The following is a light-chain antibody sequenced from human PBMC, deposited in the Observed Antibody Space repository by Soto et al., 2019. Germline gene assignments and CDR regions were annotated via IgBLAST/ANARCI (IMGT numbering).Light chain of an antibody. CDR2: EVS. J-gene: IGLJ1*01. Sequence: QSVLTQPPSASGSPGQSVTISCTGTSSDVGGYNYVSWYQQHPGKAPKLMIYEVSKRPSGVPDRFSGSKSGNTASLTVSGLQAEDEADYYCSSYAGSNNFVVFGTGTKVXVL. CDR3: SSYAGSNNFVV. V-gene: IGLV2-8*01. CDR1: SSDVGGYNY.